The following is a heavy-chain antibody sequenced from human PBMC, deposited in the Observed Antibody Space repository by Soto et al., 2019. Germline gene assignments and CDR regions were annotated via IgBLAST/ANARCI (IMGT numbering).Heavy chain of an antibody. Sequence: EVQLVESGGGLVQPGGSLRLSCVASGFTFSRSSMNWVRQAPGKGLEWVSNIRSTSNAMYYADSVKGRFTVSRDNGKNSLYLQMNSLRDEDTAVYYCDRDMVGFDYWGQGTLVTVSS. V-gene: IGHV3-48*02. CDR3: DRDMVGFDY. CDR1: GFTFSRSS. J-gene: IGHJ4*02. CDR2: IRSTSNAM. D-gene: IGHD2-15*01.